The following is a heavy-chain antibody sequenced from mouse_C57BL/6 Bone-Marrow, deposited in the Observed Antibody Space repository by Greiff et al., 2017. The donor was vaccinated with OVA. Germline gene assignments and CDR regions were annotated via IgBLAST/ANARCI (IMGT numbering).Heavy chain of an antibody. V-gene: IGHV10-1*01. J-gene: IGHJ1*03. Sequence: EVQLVESGGGLVQPKGSLKLSCAASGFSFNTYAMNWFRQAPGKGLEWVARIRSKSNNYATYSADSVKDRFTISRDDSESMLYLQMNNVKAEDTAMYYCVRHERYYWYFDVWGTGTTVTVSS. CDR1: GFSFNTYA. CDR2: IRSKSNNYAT. D-gene: IGHD1-1*01. CDR3: VRHERYYWYFDV.